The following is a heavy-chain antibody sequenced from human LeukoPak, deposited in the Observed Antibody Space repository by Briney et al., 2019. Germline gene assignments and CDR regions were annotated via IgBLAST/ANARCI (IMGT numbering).Heavy chain of an antibody. CDR2: VSYSGST. CDR3: ARNTMTFYGMDV. V-gene: IGHV4-59*01. CDR1: GGSISSYY. Sequence: SETLSLTCSVSGGSISSYYWSWIRQPPGKGLEWIGYVSYSGSTNYNPSLKSRVTISVDTSKNQFSLKLSSVTAADTAVYYCARNTMTFYGMDVWGQGTTVTVSS. D-gene: IGHD3-22*01. J-gene: IGHJ6*02.